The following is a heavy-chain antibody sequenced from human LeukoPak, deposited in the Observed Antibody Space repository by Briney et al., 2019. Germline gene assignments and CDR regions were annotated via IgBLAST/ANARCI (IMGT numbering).Heavy chain of an antibody. CDR1: GGSISSGGYY. Sequence: PSQTLSPTCTVSGGSISSGGYYWSWIRQHPGKGLEWIGYIYYSGSTYYNPSLKSRVTISVDTSKDQFSLKLSSVTAADTAVYYCARDIVVVPAGIQKSHWFDPWGQGTLVTVSS. D-gene: IGHD2-2*02. V-gene: IGHV4-31*03. J-gene: IGHJ5*02. CDR3: ARDIVVVPAGIQKSHWFDP. CDR2: IYYSGST.